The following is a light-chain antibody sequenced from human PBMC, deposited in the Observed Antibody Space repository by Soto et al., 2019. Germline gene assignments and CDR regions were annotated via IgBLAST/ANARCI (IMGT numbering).Light chain of an antibody. CDR3: QRYSNWPPWT. V-gene: IGKV3-15*01. Sequence: EIVLTQSPGALSLSPGERATLSCRASQSVSNNLAWYQQKPGQAPRLLIYGASTRATGIPARFSGSGSGTEFTLTISSLQSEDFAVYYCQRYSNWPPWTFGQGTKVDI. CDR1: QSVSNN. J-gene: IGKJ1*01. CDR2: GAS.